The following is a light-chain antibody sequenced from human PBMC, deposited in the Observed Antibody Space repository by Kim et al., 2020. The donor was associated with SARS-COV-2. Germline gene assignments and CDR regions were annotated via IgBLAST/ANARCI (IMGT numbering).Light chain of an antibody. CDR2: RDR. CDR1: SIGAKS. Sequence: SYELTQPLSESVALGQTDRITCGGSSIGAKSVHWYQQKPDQAPVLFIYRDRNRPSGIPERFSGSNSGNTATLTISRAQAGDEADYYCHVWDINTAVFGGGTQLTFL. CDR3: HVWDINTAV. J-gene: IGLJ3*02. V-gene: IGLV3-9*01.